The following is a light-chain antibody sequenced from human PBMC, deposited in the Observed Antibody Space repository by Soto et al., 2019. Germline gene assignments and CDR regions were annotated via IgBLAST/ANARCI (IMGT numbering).Light chain of an antibody. Sequence: EVVLTQSPAILSLSPGERATLSCRASQTINNFLAWYQQKPGQAPRLLIYDASSRAAGVPGRFSGSGSGTDFTLTITSLEPEDFALYHCQQRSTGTFGGGTKV. CDR1: QTINNF. CDR2: DAS. J-gene: IGKJ4*01. V-gene: IGKV3-11*01. CDR3: QQRSTGT.